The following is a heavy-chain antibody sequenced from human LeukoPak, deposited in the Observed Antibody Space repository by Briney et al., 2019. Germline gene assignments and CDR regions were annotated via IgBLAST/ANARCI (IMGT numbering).Heavy chain of an antibody. CDR2: INHSGST. J-gene: IGHJ6*02. Sequence: SETLSLTCAVYGGSFSGYYWSWIRQPPGKGLEWIGEINHSGSTNYNPSLKSRVTISVDTSKNQFSLKLSSVTAADTAEYYCARVFSVVVPAAILDYGMDVWGQGTTVTVSS. D-gene: IGHD2-2*02. V-gene: IGHV4-34*01. CDR1: GGSFSGYY. CDR3: ARVFSVVVPAAILDYGMDV.